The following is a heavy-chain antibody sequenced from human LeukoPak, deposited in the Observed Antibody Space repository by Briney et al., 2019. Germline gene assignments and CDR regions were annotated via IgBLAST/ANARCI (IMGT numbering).Heavy chain of an antibody. Sequence: SETLSLTCTVSGGSISSYYWSWIRQPPGKGLEWLGYIYYSGSTNYNPSLKSRVTISVDTSKNQFSLKLSSVTATDTAVYYCARDPQQTNYDFWSGYFHWFDPWGQGTLVTVSS. D-gene: IGHD3-3*01. CDR3: ARDPQQTNYDFWSGYFHWFDP. CDR1: GGSISSYY. V-gene: IGHV4-59*12. CDR2: IYYSGST. J-gene: IGHJ5*02.